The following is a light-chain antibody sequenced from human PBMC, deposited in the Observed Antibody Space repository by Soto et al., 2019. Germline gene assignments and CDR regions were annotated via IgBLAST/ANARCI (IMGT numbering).Light chain of an antibody. J-gene: IGKJ5*01. CDR2: ASS. CDR1: QTISNT. Sequence: DIQMTQSPSSLSASVGDRVTITCRASQTISNTINWYQQRPGKPPNLLIYASSTLQSGVPPRFSGGGSGTEFALTISSLQPEDFATYYCQQTYSTPITFGQGTRLEIK. V-gene: IGKV1-39*01. CDR3: QQTYSTPIT.